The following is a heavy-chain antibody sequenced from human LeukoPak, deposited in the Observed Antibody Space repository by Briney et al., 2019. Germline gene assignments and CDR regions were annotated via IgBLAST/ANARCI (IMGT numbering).Heavy chain of an antibody. D-gene: IGHD1-26*01. CDR1: GFTFSSYA. J-gene: IGHJ4*02. CDR2: ISGTGNST. Sequence: GGSLRLSCAASGFTFSSYAMSWVRQAPGKGLEWVSAISGTGNSTYYADSVKGRFTVSRDNSKNTLYLQMNSLRAEDTAVYYCARGGCYSGSPPPAYWGQGTLVTVSS. CDR3: ARGGCYSGSPPPAY. V-gene: IGHV3-23*01.